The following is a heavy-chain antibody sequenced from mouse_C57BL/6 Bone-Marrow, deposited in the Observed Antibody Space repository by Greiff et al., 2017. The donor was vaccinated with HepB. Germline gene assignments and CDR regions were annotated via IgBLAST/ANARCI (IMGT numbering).Heavy chain of an antibody. J-gene: IGHJ1*03. V-gene: IGHV1-61*01. CDR3: ARSLLYYGSSYWYFDV. CDR1: GYTFTSYW. D-gene: IGHD1-1*01. Sequence: QVQLKQPGAELVRPGSSVKLSCKASGYTFTSYWMDWVKQRPGQGLEWIGNIYPSDSETHYNQKFKDKATLTVDKSSSTAYMQLSSLTSEDSAVYYCARSLLYYGSSYWYFDVWGTGTTVTVSS. CDR2: IYPSDSET.